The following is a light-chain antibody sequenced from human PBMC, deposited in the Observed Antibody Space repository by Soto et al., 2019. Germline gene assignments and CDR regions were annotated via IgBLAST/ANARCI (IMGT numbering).Light chain of an antibody. CDR1: SSDVGGYNY. V-gene: IGLV2-14*01. Sequence: QSALTQPASVSGSPGQSITISCTGASSDVGGYNYVSWYQQHPGKAPKLMIYDVSNRPSGVSNRFSGSKSGNTASLPISGVQAEDEADYYCSSYTSSSTVVFGGGTKLTVL. CDR2: DVS. CDR3: SSYTSSSTVV. J-gene: IGLJ2*01.